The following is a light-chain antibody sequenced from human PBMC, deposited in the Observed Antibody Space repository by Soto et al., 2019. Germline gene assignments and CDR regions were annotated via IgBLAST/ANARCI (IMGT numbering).Light chain of an antibody. Sequence: DIVMTQSPDSLAVSLGERATINCKSSQSVFYSSNNNNYLAWYQQKPRQPPKLLIFWSSTRESGVPDRFSGSGSGTEFTLNISSLQAEDVAVYYCQQYSSSPLTFGGGTKVEIK. J-gene: IGKJ4*01. CDR1: QSVFYSSNNNNY. V-gene: IGKV4-1*01. CDR3: QQYSSSPLT. CDR2: WSS.